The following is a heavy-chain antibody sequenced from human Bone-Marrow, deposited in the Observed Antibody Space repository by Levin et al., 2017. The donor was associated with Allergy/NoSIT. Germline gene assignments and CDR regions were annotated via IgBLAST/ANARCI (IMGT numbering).Heavy chain of an antibody. CDR1: GFSVSNNF. CDR3: ARDGQGHSSSPY. J-gene: IGHJ4*02. Sequence: GESLKISCAASGFSVSNNFLNWVRQVPGKGLEWVSLIYSGGSTHYADSVKGRFTISRDNSRNTLYLQMNSLRVEDTAVYYCARDGQGHSSSPYWGQGTLVTFS. CDR2: IYSGGST. D-gene: IGHD6-6*01. V-gene: IGHV3-66*01.